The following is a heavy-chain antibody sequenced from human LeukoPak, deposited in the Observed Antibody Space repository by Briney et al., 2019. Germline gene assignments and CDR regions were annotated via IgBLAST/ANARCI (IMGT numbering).Heavy chain of an antibody. V-gene: IGHV4-34*01. CDR3: ARWNYDSSGNTYDRAFDI. Sequence: SETLSLTCAVYGGSFSDYFWSWIRQPPGKGLEWIGKINHSGSTNYNASLKSRVTISVDTSKNQFSLKLSSVTAADTAVYYCARWNYDSSGNTYDRAFDIWGQGTIVTASS. D-gene: IGHD3-22*01. CDR1: GGSFSDYF. J-gene: IGHJ3*02. CDR2: INHSGST.